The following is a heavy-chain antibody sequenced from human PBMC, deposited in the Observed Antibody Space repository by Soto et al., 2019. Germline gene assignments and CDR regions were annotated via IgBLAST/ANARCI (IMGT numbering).Heavy chain of an antibody. J-gene: IGHJ6*02. V-gene: IGHV3-33*01. CDR1: GFTFSTYG. CDR3: ARADSLRLWPRTYNYYGVDV. CDR2: IWYDGNNK. Sequence: PGGSLRLSCAASGFTFSTYGMHWVRQAPGKGLEWVALIWYDGNNKYYADSVKGRFTISRDNSDNTLSLQMNSLRAEDAAVYYCARADSLRLWPRTYNYYGVDVWGQGTTVTVSS. D-gene: IGHD3-10*01.